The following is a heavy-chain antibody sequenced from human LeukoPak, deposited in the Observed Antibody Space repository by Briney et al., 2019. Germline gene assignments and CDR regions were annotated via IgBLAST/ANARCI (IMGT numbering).Heavy chain of an antibody. CDR1: GGPISSYY. Sequence: SETLSLTCTVSGGPISSYYWSWIRQPAGKGLEWIGLIYTSGSTNYNPSLKSRVTMSVDTSKNQFSLKLSSVTAADTAVYYCASGYYDFCSGYSASPPDYWGQGTLVTVSS. D-gene: IGHD3-3*01. CDR3: ASGYYDFCSGYSASPPDY. CDR2: IYTSGST. V-gene: IGHV4-4*07. J-gene: IGHJ4*02.